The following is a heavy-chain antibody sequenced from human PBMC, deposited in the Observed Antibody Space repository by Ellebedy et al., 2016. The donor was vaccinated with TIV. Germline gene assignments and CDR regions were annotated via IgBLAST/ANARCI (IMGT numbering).Heavy chain of an antibody. D-gene: IGHD4-17*01. CDR3: ARDMSYGDYDY. CDR2: IYSGGST. CDR1: GFTVSSNY. J-gene: IGHJ4*02. V-gene: IGHV3-53*01. Sequence: PGGSLRLSCAASGFTVSSNYISWVRQAPGKGLEWVSVIYSGGSTYYADSVKGRFTISRDNSKNTLYLQMNSLRAEDTAVYYCARDMSYGDYDYWGQGTLVTVSS.